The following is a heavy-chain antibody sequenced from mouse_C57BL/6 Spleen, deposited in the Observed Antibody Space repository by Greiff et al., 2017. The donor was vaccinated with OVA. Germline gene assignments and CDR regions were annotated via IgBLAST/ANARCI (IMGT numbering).Heavy chain of an antibody. CDR3: ARQGREGYFDD. CDR1: GYTFTDYY. J-gene: IGHJ2*01. Sequence: VQLQQSGAELVRPGASVKLSCKASGYTFTDYYINWVKQRPGQGLEWIARIYPGSGNTYYNEKFKGKATLTAEKSSSTAYMQLSSLTSEDSAVYFCARQGREGYFDDWGQGTTLTVSS. D-gene: IGHD3-3*01. CDR2: IYPGSGNT. V-gene: IGHV1-76*01.